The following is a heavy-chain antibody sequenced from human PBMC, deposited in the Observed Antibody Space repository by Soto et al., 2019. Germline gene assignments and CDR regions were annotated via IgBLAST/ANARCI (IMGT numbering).Heavy chain of an antibody. CDR3: TRGPPRVQWFDP. CDR1: GGAVSIGTYY. CDR2: IYFTGST. V-gene: IGHV4-61*01. J-gene: IGHJ5*02. Sequence: SETLSLTCTVSGGAVSIGTYYWSCIRQPPGKGLEWIGHIYFTGSTNYNPSLKSRVTMSLDTSRNQFSLKLSSVTAADTAVYYCTRGPPRVQWFDPWGLGTLVTVSS.